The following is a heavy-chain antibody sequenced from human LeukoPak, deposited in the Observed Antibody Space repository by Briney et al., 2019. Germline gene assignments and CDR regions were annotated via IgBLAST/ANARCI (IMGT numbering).Heavy chain of an antibody. J-gene: IGHJ4*02. CDR3: ARASENYYDSSAHLDY. CDR1: GFTFSSYA. Sequence: TGGSLRLSCAASGFTFSSYAMSWVRQAPGEGLEWVSAISGSGGSTYYADSVKGRFTISRDNSKNTLYLQMNSLSPEDTAVYYCARASENYYDSSAHLDYWGQGTLVTVSS. V-gene: IGHV3-23*01. CDR2: ISGSGGST. D-gene: IGHD3-22*01.